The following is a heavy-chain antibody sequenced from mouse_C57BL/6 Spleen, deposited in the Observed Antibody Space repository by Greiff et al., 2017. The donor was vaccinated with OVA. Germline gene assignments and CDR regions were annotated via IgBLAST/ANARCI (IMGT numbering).Heavy chain of an antibody. V-gene: IGHV5-4*03. J-gene: IGHJ1*03. Sequence: EVMLVESGGGLVKPGGSLKLSCAASGFTFSSYAMSWVRQTPEKRLEWVATISDGGSYTYYPDNVKGRFTISRDNAKNNLYLQMSHLKSEDTAMYYCARGGTTVVATDFDVWGTGTTVTVSS. CDR2: ISDGGSYT. CDR1: GFTFSSYA. D-gene: IGHD1-1*01. CDR3: ARGGTTVVATDFDV.